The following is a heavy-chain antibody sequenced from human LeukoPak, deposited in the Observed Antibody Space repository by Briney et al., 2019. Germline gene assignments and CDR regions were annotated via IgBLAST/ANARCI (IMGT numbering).Heavy chain of an antibody. CDR3: AKGRGGFGELLPVQH. CDR1: GFTFSSCG. Sequence: GRSLRLSCAASGFTFSSCGMHWVRQAPGKGLEWVAVISYDGSNKYYADSVKGRFTISRDNSKNTLYLQMNSLRAEDTAVYYCAKGRGGFGELLPVQHWGQGTLVTVSS. CDR2: ISYDGSNK. V-gene: IGHV3-30*18. D-gene: IGHD3-10*01. J-gene: IGHJ1*01.